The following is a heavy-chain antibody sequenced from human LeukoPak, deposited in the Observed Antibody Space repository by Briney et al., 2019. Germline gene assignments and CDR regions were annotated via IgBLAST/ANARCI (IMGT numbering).Heavy chain of an antibody. CDR2: INTDGSST. CDR3: TRVGYCATTSCRTAFDI. D-gene: IGHD2-2*01. V-gene: IGHV3-74*01. CDR1: GFTFSSYW. J-gene: IGHJ3*02. Sequence: SGMSLRLSCAASGFTFSSYWMHWVRQVPGKGLVWVSRINTDGSSTSYADSVKGRFTISRDNAKNTLYLQMNSLRAEDTAVYFCTRVGYCATTSCRTAFDIWGQGTMVTVSS.